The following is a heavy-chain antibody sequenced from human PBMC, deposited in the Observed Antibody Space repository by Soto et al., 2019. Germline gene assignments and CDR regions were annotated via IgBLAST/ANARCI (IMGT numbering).Heavy chain of an antibody. Sequence: SGPTLVNPTQTLTLTCTFSGFSLSTSGVGVGWISQPPGKALEWLALIYWDDDKRYSPSLKSRLTITKDTSKNQVVLTMTNMLSVDTATYYCVLAYYYGSGSYYKKNWFVPWGQGTLVTVSS. CDR3: VLAYYYGSGSYYKKNWFVP. J-gene: IGHJ5*02. CDR1: GFSLSTSGVG. D-gene: IGHD3-10*01. CDR2: IYWDDDK. V-gene: IGHV2-5*02.